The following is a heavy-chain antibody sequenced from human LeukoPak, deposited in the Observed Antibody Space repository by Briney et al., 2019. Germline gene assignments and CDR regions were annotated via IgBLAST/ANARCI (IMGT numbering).Heavy chain of an antibody. V-gene: IGHV3-48*03. CDR1: GFTFSSYE. Sequence: GGSLRLSCAASGFTFSSYEMNWVRQAPGKGLEWVSYISSSGSAIYYADSVKGRFTISRDNAKTSLYLQMNSLRAEDTAVYSCARGRASSWHLIDYRGQGTLVTVSS. D-gene: IGHD6-13*01. CDR2: ISSSGSAI. CDR3: ARGRASSWHLIDY. J-gene: IGHJ4*02.